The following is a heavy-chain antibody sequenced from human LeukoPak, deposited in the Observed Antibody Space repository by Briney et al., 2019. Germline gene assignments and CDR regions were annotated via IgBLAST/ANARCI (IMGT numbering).Heavy chain of an antibody. CDR1: GGSISSYY. J-gene: IGHJ4*02. CDR2: IYYSGST. CDR3: AREGYSSGWYAY. D-gene: IGHD6-19*01. V-gene: IGHV4-59*01. Sequence: SETLSLTCTVSGGSISSYYWSWIRQPPGKGLEWIGYIYYSGSTNYNPSLKSRVTISVDTSKAQFSLKLSSVTAADTAVYYCAREGYSSGWYAYWGQGTLVTVSS.